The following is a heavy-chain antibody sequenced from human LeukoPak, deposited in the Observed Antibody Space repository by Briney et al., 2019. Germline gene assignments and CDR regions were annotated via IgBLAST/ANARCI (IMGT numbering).Heavy chain of an antibody. CDR3: ARDGAYDILTGYYRD. D-gene: IGHD3-9*01. V-gene: IGHV3-74*01. Sequence: GGSLRLPCAASGFTFSSYWMHWIRQAPGKGLVWVSRINSDGSSISYADSVKGRFTISRDNAKNTLYLQMNSLRAEDTAVYYCARDGAYDILTGYYRDWGQGTLVTVSS. J-gene: IGHJ4*02. CDR1: GFTFSSYW. CDR2: INSDGSSI.